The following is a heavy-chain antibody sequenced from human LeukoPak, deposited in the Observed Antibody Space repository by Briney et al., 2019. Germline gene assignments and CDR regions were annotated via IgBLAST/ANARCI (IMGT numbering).Heavy chain of an antibody. V-gene: IGHV4-59*12. CDR2: IYYSGST. D-gene: IGHD3-10*01. CDR1: GGSISSYY. CDR3: ARREVRGVIITRLNWFDP. Sequence: SETLSLTCTVSGGSISSYYWSWIRQPPGKGLEWIGYIYYSGSTNYNPSLKSRVTISVDTSKNQFSLKLSSVTAADTAVYYCARREVRGVIITRLNWFDPWGQGTLVTVSS. J-gene: IGHJ5*02.